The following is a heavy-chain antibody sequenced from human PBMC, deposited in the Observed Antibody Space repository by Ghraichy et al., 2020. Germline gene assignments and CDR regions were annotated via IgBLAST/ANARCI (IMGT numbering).Heavy chain of an antibody. Sequence: GGSLRLSCVASGITLSHYWIYWVRQAPGQGLVWVSRTNSDGTGTSYADSVKGRFTISRDNAKNTVYLQMNSLRVEDTAVYYCTTVEMSGADYCGQGTLVTVPS. CDR3: TTVEMSGADY. V-gene: IGHV3-74*01. J-gene: IGHJ4*02. CDR1: GITLSHYW. D-gene: IGHD1-1*01. CDR2: TNSDGTGT.